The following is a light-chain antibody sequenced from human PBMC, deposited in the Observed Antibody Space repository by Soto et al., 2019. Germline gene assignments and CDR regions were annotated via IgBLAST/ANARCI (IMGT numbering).Light chain of an antibody. J-gene: IGKJ5*01. CDR1: QTISSW. Sequence: DIQMTQSPSTLSGSVGDRVTITCRASQTISSWLAWYQQKPGKAPKLLIYKASTLKSGVPSRFSGSGSGTDFTLTISRLEPDDFGVYFCQQYSALPMTFGQGTRLEIK. V-gene: IGKV1-5*03. CDR2: KAS. CDR3: QQYSALPMT.